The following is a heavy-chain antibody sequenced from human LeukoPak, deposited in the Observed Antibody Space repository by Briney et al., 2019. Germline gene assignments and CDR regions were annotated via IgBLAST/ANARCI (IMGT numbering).Heavy chain of an antibody. J-gene: IGHJ4*02. CDR1: GFTFSSYA. D-gene: IGHD1-26*01. CDR3: ARDSFSYGRGDY. CDR2: ISSSSSYI. V-gene: IGHV3-21*01. Sequence: GRSLRLSCAASGFTFSSYAMHWVRQAPGKGLEWVSSISSSSSYIYYADSVKGRFTISRDNAKNSLYLQMNSLRAEDTAVYYCARDSFSYGRGDYWGQGTLVTVSS.